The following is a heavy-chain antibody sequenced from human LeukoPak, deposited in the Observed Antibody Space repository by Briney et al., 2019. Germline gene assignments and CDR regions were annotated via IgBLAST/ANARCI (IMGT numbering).Heavy chain of an antibody. CDR2: ISSSSTTI. J-gene: IGHJ6*02. V-gene: IGHV3-48*04. CDR3: ARDLYQLVRGVPPGSMDV. CDR1: GFTFSSSS. Sequence: GGSLRLSCAASGFTFSSSSMNWVRQAPGKGLEWVSYISSSSTTIYYADSVRGRFTISRDNAKNSLYLQMNSLRAEDTAVYYCARDLYQLVRGVPPGSMDVWGQGTTVTVSS. D-gene: IGHD3-10*01.